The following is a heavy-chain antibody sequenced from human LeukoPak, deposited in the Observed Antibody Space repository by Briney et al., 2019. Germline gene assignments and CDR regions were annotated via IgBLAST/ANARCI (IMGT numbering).Heavy chain of an antibody. CDR3: ARGGGSGSYFDY. CDR1: GGSLCGYY. J-gene: IGHJ4*02. D-gene: IGHD3-10*01. V-gene: IGHV4-34*01. CDR2: INHSGST. Sequence: SETLSLTCAVFGGSLCGYYWSWIRQPPGKGLEWIGEINHSGSTNYNPSLKSRVTISVDTSKNQFSLKLSSVAAADTAVYYCARGGGSGSYFDYWGQGTLVTVSS.